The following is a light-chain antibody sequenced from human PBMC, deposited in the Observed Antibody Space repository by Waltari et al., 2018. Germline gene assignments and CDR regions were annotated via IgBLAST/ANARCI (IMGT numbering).Light chain of an antibody. Sequence: EIVLTQSPATLSLSPGDRDTLSCRATQSVSYYLAWYQQRPGQAPRLLIYDTSNRATGIPSRFSGSGSETDFTLTISSLEPEDFAVYYCQQRRNWPLTFGGGTKVEIK. CDR3: QQRRNWPLT. V-gene: IGKV3-11*01. CDR1: QSVSYY. J-gene: IGKJ4*01. CDR2: DTS.